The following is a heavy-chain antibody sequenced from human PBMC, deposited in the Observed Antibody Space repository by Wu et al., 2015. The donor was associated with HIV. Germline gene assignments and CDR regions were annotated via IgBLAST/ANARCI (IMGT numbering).Heavy chain of an antibody. D-gene: IGHD2/OR15-2a*01. CDR3: ARGSPGSASPREYYSYGFDV. CDR2: IDPKTGVT. J-gene: IGHJ6*02. V-gene: IGHV1-2*02. Sequence: QGQLLQSEAEVARPGASMKISCRASGYTLTSYYIHWVRRTPGQGLEWLGWIDPKTGVTHFAQNFQGRVSVTTASLDLARLTSDDTATYFCARGSPGSASPREYYSYGFDVWGQGITVIVSS. CDR1: GYTLTSYY.